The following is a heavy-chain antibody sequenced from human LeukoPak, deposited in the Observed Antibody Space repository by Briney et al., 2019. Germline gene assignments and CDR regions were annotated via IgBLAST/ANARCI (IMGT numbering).Heavy chain of an antibody. D-gene: IGHD3-3*01. V-gene: IGHV3-21*01. CDR1: GFTFSSYS. Sequence: GGSLRLSCAASGFTFSSYSMNWVRQAPGKGLEWVSSISSSSSYIYYAGSVKGRFAISRDNAKNSLYLQMNSLRAEDTAVYYCARDGPWLLYEAAFDIWGQGTMVTVSS. CDR2: ISSSSSYI. J-gene: IGHJ3*02. CDR3: ARDGPWLLYEAAFDI.